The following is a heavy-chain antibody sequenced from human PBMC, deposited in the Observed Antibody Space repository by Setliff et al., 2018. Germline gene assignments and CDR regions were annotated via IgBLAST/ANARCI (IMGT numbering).Heavy chain of an antibody. CDR3: ARRQGANWGSDYYYGMDV. V-gene: IGHV5-51*01. CDR2: IYPSDSDT. CDR1: GYSFTRYW. Sequence: PGESLKISCKGSGYSFTRYWIGWVRQMPGKGLEWMGFIYPSDSDTRYSPSFQGQVTISADKSISTAYLQWSSLKASDTAMYYCARRQGANWGSDYYYGMDVWGQGTTVTVS. J-gene: IGHJ6*02. D-gene: IGHD7-27*01.